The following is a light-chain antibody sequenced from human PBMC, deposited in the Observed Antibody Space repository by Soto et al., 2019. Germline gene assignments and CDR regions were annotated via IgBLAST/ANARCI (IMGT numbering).Light chain of an antibody. Sequence: QSVLAQPASVSGSPGQSITISCTGTSSDVGGYNYVSWYQQHPGKAPKVMIYDASNRPSGVSNRFSGSKSGNTASLTISGLQAEDEADYFCSSYTSSGTYVFGTGTKXTVL. CDR3: SSYTSSGTYV. J-gene: IGLJ1*01. CDR1: SSDVGGYNY. CDR2: DAS. V-gene: IGLV2-14*01.